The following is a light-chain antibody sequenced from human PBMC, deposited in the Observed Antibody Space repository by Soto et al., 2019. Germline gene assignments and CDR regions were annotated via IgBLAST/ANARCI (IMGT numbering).Light chain of an antibody. CDR2: EDD. V-gene: IGLV2-14*01. CDR1: SSDINSYKF. J-gene: IGLJ3*02. Sequence: QSALTQPASVSASPGQSITISCTGSSSDINSYKFVSWYQVLPGKAPKLIIYEDDYRPPEISSRFSASKSGNTASLTIAGGQLEDDSHYFCCSYTKANTWVFGGGTKVTVL. CDR3: CSYTKANTWV.